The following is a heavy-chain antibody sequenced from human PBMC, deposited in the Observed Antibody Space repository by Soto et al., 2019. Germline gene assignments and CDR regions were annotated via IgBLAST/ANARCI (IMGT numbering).Heavy chain of an antibody. CDR3: ANHPPSLVRGVGR. CDR2: ISGSGGST. D-gene: IGHD3-10*01. J-gene: IGHJ4*02. V-gene: IGHV3-23*01. CDR1: GFTFSSYA. Sequence: GGSLRLSCAASGFTFSSYAMSWVRQAPGKGLEWVSAISGSGGSTYYADSVKGRFTISRDNSKNTLYLQMKSLRAEDKAVYYCANHPPSLVRGVGRWGKGTLVTVSS.